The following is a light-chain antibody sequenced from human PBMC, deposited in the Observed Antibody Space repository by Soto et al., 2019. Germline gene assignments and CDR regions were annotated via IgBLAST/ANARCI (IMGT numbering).Light chain of an antibody. CDR2: TAS. V-gene: IGKV1-27*01. CDR1: QSIDRW. Sequence: MTQSPSTLPASVGDRVTMTCGASQSIDRWVAWYQQKPGKAPKILIYTASTLQSGVPPRFSGSGSGAEFTLTISRLQPEDVQTYYCQKYNSDPWTFGQGNKVDIK. CDR3: QKYNSDPWT. J-gene: IGKJ1*01.